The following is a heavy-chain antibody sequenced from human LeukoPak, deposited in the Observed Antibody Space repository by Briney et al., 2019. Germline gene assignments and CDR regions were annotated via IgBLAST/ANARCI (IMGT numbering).Heavy chain of an antibody. CDR3: ARNYYDSSGWLDV. V-gene: IGHV1-2*02. Sequence: ASVKVSCKASGYTFTGYYMHWVRQAPGQGLEWMGWINPNSGGTNYAQKLQGRVTMTRDTSISTAYMELSRLRSDDTAVYYCARNYYDSSGWLDVWGQGTTVTVSS. CDR2: INPNSGGT. J-gene: IGHJ6*02. D-gene: IGHD3-22*01. CDR1: GYTFTGYY.